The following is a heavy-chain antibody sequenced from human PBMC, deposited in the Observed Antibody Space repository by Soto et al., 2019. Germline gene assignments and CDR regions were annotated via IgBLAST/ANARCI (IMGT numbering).Heavy chain of an antibody. CDR2: IIPIFGTA. V-gene: IGHV1-69*13. J-gene: IGHJ4*02. D-gene: IGHD1-1*01. CDR3: ARGPVPNGGVDY. Sequence: SVKVSCKASGGTFSSYAISWVRQAPGQGLEWMGGIIPIFGTANYAQKFQGRVTITADESTSTAYMELSSLRSEDTAVYYCARGPVPNGGVDYWGQGTLGTVSS. CDR1: GGTFSSYA.